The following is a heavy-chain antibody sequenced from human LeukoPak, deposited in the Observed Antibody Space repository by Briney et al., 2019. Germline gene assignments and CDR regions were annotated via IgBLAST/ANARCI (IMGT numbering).Heavy chain of an antibody. D-gene: IGHD3-16*02. CDR3: ARDRSMITFGGVIGRYYFDY. Sequence: GASVKVSCKASGYTFTGYYMHWVRQAPRQGLEWMGWINPNSGGTNYAQKFQGRVTMTRDTSISTAYMELSRLRSDDTAVYYCARDRSMITFGGVIGRYYFDYWGQGTLVTVSS. CDR1: GYTFTGYY. V-gene: IGHV1-2*02. J-gene: IGHJ4*02. CDR2: INPNSGGT.